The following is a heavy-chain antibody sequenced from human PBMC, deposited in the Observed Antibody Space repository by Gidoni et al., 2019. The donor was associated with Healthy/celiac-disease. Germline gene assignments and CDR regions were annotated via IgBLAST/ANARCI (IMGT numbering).Heavy chain of an antibody. CDR1: GGPFSSYA. V-gene: IGHV1-69*04. CDR2: IIPILGIA. D-gene: IGHD6-13*01. J-gene: IGHJ4*02. CDR3: ASLRWGSLAAAASFDY. Sequence: QVQLVQSGAEVKKPGSSVKVSCQASGGPFSSYAISWVRQAPGQGLEWMGRIIPILGIANYEQKFQGRVTITADKSTSTAYMELSSLRSEDTAVYYCASLRWGSLAAAASFDYWGQGTLVTVSS.